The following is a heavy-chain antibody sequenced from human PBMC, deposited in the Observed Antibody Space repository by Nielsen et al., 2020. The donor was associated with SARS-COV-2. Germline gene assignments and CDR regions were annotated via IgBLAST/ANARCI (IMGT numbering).Heavy chain of an antibody. Sequence: WIRQPPGKGLEWIGYIYYSGSTNYNPSLKSRVTISVDTSKNQFSLKLSSVTAADTAVYYCARGNRGHRRMYYYDSSGYSIDYWGQGTLVTVSS. CDR2: IYYSGST. V-gene: IGHV4-59*12. CDR3: ARGNRGHRRMYYYDSSGYSIDY. D-gene: IGHD3-22*01. J-gene: IGHJ4*02.